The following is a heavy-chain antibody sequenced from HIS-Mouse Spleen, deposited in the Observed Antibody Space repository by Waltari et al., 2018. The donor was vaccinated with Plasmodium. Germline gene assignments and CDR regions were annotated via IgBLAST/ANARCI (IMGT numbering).Heavy chain of an antibody. J-gene: IGHJ4*02. CDR1: GGSISSYY. CDR3: ARGGYSSSSYYFDY. V-gene: IGHV4-59*01. Sequence: QVQLQESGPGLVKPSETLSLTCTVSGGSISSYYWSWIRQPPGKGLGWIAYIYYSGSTNYNPALKRRGTRSVDTSKNQFSLKLSSVTAADTAVFYCARGGYSSSSYYFDYWGQGTLVTVSS. D-gene: IGHD6-6*01. CDR2: IYYSGST.